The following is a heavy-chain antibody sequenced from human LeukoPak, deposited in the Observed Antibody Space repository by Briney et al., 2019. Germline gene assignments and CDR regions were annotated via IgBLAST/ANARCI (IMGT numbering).Heavy chain of an antibody. CDR3: ATSSDWAFDH. D-gene: IGHD6-19*01. Sequence: GGSLRLSCAASGFTFRNSWMTWVRQAPGKGLEWVANIRPDGGQEQYADSLEGRIAISRDNVRNSLFLQLNSLRTEDTAVYFCATSSDWAFDHWGQGTLVTVSS. J-gene: IGHJ4*02. V-gene: IGHV3-7*01. CDR1: GFTFRNSW. CDR2: IRPDGGQE.